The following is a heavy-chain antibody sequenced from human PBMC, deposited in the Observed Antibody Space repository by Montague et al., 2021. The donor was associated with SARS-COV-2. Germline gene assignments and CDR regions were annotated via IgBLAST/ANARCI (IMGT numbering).Heavy chain of an antibody. CDR3: ARCRTEATFCYYYDYGMDF. V-gene: IGHV4-34*01. Sequence: SETLSLTCAVYGGSFSGYYWSWIRQPPGKGLEWIGEINHSGSTNYNPSLKSRVTISVDTSKNQFSLKLSSVTAADTAVYYCARCRTEATFCYYYDYGMDFWGQGTTVTVSS. CDR2: INHSGST. D-gene: IGHD3/OR15-3a*01. J-gene: IGHJ6*02. CDR1: GGSFSGYY.